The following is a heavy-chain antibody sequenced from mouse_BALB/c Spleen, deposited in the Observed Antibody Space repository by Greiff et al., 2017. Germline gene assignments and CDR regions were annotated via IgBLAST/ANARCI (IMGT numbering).Heavy chain of an antibody. CDR3: ARWGDYDVFYYAMDY. J-gene: IGHJ4*01. CDR2: INPDSSTI. V-gene: IGHV4-1*02. CDR1: GFDFSRYW. Sequence: EVQLVESGGGLVQPGGSLKLSCAASGFDFSRYWMSWVRQAPGKGLEWIGEINPDSSTINYTPSLKDKFIISRDNAKNTLYLQMSKVRSEDTALYYCARWGDYDVFYYAMDYWGQGTSVTVSS. D-gene: IGHD2-4*01.